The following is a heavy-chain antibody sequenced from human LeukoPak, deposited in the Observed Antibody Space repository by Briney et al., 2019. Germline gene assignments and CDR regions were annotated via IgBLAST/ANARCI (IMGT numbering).Heavy chain of an antibody. V-gene: IGHV3-23*01. J-gene: IGHJ4*02. CDR1: GFTVSSNY. CDR3: AKFRYHSNDNNFLDFNY. CDR2: ISGSGGHT. Sequence: GGSLRLSCAASGFTVSSNYMSWVRQAPGKGPDWVSSISGSGGHTYFADSVRGRFTISRDNSKNTLDLQMNSLKVEDTAVYYCAKFRYHSNDNNFLDFNYRGQGTLVTVSS. D-gene: IGHD3-22*01.